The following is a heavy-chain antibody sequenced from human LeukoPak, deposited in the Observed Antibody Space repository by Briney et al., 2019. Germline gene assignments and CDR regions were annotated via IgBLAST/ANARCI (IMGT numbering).Heavy chain of an antibody. J-gene: IGHJ4*02. V-gene: IGHV3-11*01. CDR2: ISSSGSTI. Sequence: PGGSLRLSCAASGFTFSDYYMSWIRQAPGKGLEWVSYISSSGSTIYYADSVKGRFTISRDNAKNSLYLQMNSLRAEDTAVYYCARDYYDSSGYYYFDYWGQGTLVTVSS. CDR3: ARDYYDSSGYYYFDY. D-gene: IGHD3-22*01. CDR1: GFTFSDYY.